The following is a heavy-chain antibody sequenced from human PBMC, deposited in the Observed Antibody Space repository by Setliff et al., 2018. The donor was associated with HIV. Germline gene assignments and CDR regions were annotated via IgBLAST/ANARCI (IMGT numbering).Heavy chain of an antibody. CDR3: ARNSKNWNYPVEYYDYYMDV. V-gene: IGHV4-31*03. CDR1: GGSISSGGYY. Sequence: PSETLSLTCTVSGGSISSGGYYWSWIRQHPGKGLEWIGYIHYSGSTYFNPSLKSRVTISLDTSKNQFSLKVSSMTAADTAVYYCARNSKNWNYPVEYYDYYMDVWGKGTTVTVSS. D-gene: IGHD1-7*01. J-gene: IGHJ6*03. CDR2: IHYSGST.